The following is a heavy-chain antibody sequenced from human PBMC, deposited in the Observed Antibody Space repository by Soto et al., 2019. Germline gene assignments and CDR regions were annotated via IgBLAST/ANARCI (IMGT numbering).Heavy chain of an antibody. J-gene: IGHJ4*02. Sequence: SETLSFPCTVSGASITSAATSWGWIGKHPVKGLEWIGYISHSGSTYYNPSLKSRVIISVDTSKNQFSLSLTSVTAADTAVYYCAREYTYGSNFFDCWGQGALVTVSS. CDR1: GASITSAATS. CDR2: ISHSGST. CDR3: AREYTYGSNFFDC. V-gene: IGHV4-31*03. D-gene: IGHD2-2*02.